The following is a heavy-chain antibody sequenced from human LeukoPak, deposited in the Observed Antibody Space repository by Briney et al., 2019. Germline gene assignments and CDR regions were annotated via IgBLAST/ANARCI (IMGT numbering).Heavy chain of an antibody. D-gene: IGHD3-9*01. J-gene: IGHJ6*03. CDR3: ARGRGYYDILTGTTTGYYYMDV. Sequence: GGSLRLSCAASGFTVSSNYMSWVRQAPGKGLEWVSVIYSGGSTYYADSVKGRFTISRDNSKNTLYLQMNSLRAEDTAVYYCARGRGYYDILTGTTTGYYYMDVWGKGTTVTVSS. V-gene: IGHV3-53*01. CDR2: IYSGGST. CDR1: GFTVSSNY.